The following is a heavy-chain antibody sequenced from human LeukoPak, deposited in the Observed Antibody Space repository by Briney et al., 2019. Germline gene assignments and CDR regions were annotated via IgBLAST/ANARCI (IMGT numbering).Heavy chain of an antibody. J-gene: IGHJ4*02. CDR3: ARVGRGVSAVAPGDY. Sequence: GGSLRLSCAASGFTFSNYNMNWVRQAPGKGLEWVSSISSSSSYIYYADSVKGRFTISRDNAKNSLYLQMNSLRAEDTAVYYCARVGRGVSAVAPGDYWGQGTLVTVSS. V-gene: IGHV3-21*01. CDR1: GFTFSNYN. D-gene: IGHD6-19*01. CDR2: ISSSSSYI.